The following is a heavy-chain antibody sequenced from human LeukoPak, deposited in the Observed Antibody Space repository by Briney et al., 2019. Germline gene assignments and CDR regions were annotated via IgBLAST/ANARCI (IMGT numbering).Heavy chain of an antibody. V-gene: IGHV1-8*03. J-gene: IGHJ4*02. Sequence: PSLTVSCKASGYTFTNYHINWVRQAPGQGLEWMGWMNPHNGDSGYAQKFQGRVTITRDTSISTSYMELRSLMSDDTAVYFCARTTSFTASGYDYWGQGNLVSVSS. CDR2: MNPHNGDS. CDR1: GYTFTNYH. CDR3: ARTTSFTASGYDY. D-gene: IGHD6-25*01.